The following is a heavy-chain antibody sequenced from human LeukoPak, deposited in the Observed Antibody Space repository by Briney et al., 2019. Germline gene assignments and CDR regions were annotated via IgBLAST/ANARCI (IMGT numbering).Heavy chain of an antibody. D-gene: IGHD4-17*01. Sequence: ASVKVSRKASGYTFTSYDINWVRQATGQGLEWMGWMNPNSGNTGYAQKFQGRVTMTRNTSISTAYMELSSLRSEDTAVYYCARGLLSYGDYELDYWGQGTLVTVSS. CDR2: MNPNSGNT. V-gene: IGHV1-8*01. CDR3: ARGLLSYGDYELDY. CDR1: GYTFTSYD. J-gene: IGHJ4*02.